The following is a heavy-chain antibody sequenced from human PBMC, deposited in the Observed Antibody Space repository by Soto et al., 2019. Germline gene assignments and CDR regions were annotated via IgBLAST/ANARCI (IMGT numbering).Heavy chain of an antibody. D-gene: IGHD3-22*01. V-gene: IGHV3-9*01. CDR2: IHWHSGNT. CDR1: GFTLSDHA. CDR3: ANVVTPSYVHDSRWGGFDC. Sequence: EVQLVESGGGLVQPGRSLRLSCATSGFTLSDHAIHWVRQAPGKGLEWVAGIHWHSGNTAYADSVKGRFTISGDTAKNSLYLQMNSLRAEDTALYYCANVVTPSYVHDSRWGGFDCWGQGTLVTVSS. J-gene: IGHJ4*02.